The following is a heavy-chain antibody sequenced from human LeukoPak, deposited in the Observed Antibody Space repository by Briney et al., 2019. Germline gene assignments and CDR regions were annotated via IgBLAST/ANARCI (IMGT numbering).Heavy chain of an antibody. J-gene: IGHJ4*02. V-gene: IGHV3-33*06. CDR1: GFTFSGYG. D-gene: IGHD5-18*01. CDR3: AKDWGYTTMVSYYLDY. Sequence: PGRSLRLSCAASGFTFSGYGMHWVRQAPAKGLEWVGVIWYDGNNKYYADSVKGRFTISRDNSKNTLYLQMNSLRAEDTAVYYCAKDWGYTTMVSYYLDYWGQGALVTVSS. CDR2: IWYDGNNK.